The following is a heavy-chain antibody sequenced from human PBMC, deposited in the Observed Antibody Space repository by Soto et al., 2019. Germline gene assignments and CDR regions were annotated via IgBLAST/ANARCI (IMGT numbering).Heavy chain of an antibody. Sequence: SETLSLTCAVSGGSISSYYWSWIRRPPGKGLEWIGYINYSGSTNYNPSLKSRVTISVDTSKNQFSLKLASVTAADAAVYYCARDRGTAAAGHFDYWGQGTLVTV. CDR3: ARDRGTAAAGHFDY. V-gene: IGHV4-59*01. CDR1: GGSISSYY. D-gene: IGHD6-13*01. CDR2: INYSGST. J-gene: IGHJ4*02.